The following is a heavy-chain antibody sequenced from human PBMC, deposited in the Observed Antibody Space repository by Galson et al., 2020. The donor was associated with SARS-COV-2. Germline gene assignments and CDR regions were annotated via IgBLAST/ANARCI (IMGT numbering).Heavy chain of an antibody. Sequence: GGSLRLSCAASGFTVSTTYMSWVRQAPGKGLEWVSVIHPGGTTYYADSVKGRFTISRDNSKNTLYLQMNTVRIEDTAVYYCARDPGYGAGSVDFDYWGQGSLVTVSS. V-gene: IGHV3-66*02. CDR3: ARDPGYGAGSVDFDY. D-gene: IGHD3-10*01. J-gene: IGHJ4*02. CDR2: IHPGGTT. CDR1: GFTVSTTY.